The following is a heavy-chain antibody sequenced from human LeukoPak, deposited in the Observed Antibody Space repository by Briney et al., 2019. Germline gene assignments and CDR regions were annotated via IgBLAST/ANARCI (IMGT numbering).Heavy chain of an antibody. D-gene: IGHD4-17*01. V-gene: IGHV3-30*02. CDR1: GFTISSYG. CDR2: IRYDGSNK. Sequence: SGGSLRLSCAASGFTISSYGMHWVRQAPGKGLEWVAFIRYDGSNKYYADSVKGRFTISRDNSKNTLYLQMNSLRAEDTAVYYCAKGGESDYGDHFDYWGQGTLVTVSS. J-gene: IGHJ4*02. CDR3: AKGGESDYGDHFDY.